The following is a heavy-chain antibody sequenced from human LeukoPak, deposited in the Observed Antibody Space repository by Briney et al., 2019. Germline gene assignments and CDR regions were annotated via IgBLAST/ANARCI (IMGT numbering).Heavy chain of an antibody. V-gene: IGHV3-23*01. J-gene: IGHJ4*02. Sequence: GGSLRLSCAASGFSHSNNAMSWVRQAPGKGLEWISTISETDKATYYADSVKGRFTISGDISKNTLFLQMNSLRVEDTAVYYCAKDATTSHYGSGSYGFDYWGQGTLVTVSS. CDR1: GFSHSNNA. D-gene: IGHD3-10*01. CDR2: ISETDKAT. CDR3: AKDATTSHYGSGSYGFDY.